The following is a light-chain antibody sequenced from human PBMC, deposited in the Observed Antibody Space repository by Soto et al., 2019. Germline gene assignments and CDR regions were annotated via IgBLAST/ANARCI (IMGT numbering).Light chain of an antibody. V-gene: IGKV1-12*01. Sequence: DIQMTQSPSSVSASVGDKITITCRASQPVNTWLAWYQQKPGKAPNLLVHATSTLHRGAPSRFSGSGSGTDFSLTIRNLEPEDFATYYCQQSNSFPYTFGQGTKVEMK. CDR3: QQSNSFPYT. CDR2: ATS. CDR1: QPVNTW. J-gene: IGKJ2*01.